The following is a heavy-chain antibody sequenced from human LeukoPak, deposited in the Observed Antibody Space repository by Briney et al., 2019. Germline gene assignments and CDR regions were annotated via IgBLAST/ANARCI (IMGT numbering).Heavy chain of an antibody. D-gene: IGHD3-22*01. CDR2: IYYSGST. CDR1: GGSISSYY. V-gene: IGHV4-59*08. Sequence: SETLSLTCTVSGGSISSYYRSWIRQPPGKGLEWIGYIYYSGSTNYNPSLKSRVTISVDTSKNQFSLKLSSVTAADTAVYYCARHERRYYYDSSGYVDYWGQGTLVTVSS. CDR3: ARHERRYYYDSSGYVDY. J-gene: IGHJ4*02.